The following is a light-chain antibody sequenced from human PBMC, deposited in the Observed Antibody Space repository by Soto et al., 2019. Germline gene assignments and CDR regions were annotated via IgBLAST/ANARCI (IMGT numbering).Light chain of an antibody. V-gene: IGLV1-40*01. CDR1: SSNIGSFYD. Sequence: QSVLTQPPSVSGAPGQRVTIPCTGSSSNIGSFYDVHWYQQLPGTVPKLLIYSDNNRPSGVPDRFSGSKSGTAASLAITGLQAEDEADYYCQSYDPSLNHVVFGGGTKLTVL. J-gene: IGLJ2*01. CDR2: SDN. CDR3: QSYDPSLNHVV.